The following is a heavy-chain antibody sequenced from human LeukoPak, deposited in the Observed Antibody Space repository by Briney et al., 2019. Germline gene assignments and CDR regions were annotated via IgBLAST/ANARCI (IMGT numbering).Heavy chain of an antibody. V-gene: IGHV3-15*01. CDR2: IKSKTDGGTA. D-gene: IGHD6-19*01. Sequence: GGSLRHSCAASGFTFNNAWMSWVRQAPGKGLEWVGRIKSKTDGGTADHAAPVKGRFTISRDDSENTLYLQMNSLKTEDTAMYYCTTLAVAGGGQGTLVTVSS. CDR3: TTLAVAG. CDR1: GFTFNNAW. J-gene: IGHJ4*02.